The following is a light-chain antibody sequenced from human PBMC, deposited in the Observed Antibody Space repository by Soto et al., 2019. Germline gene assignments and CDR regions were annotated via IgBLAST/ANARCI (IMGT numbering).Light chain of an antibody. J-gene: IGKJ4*01. V-gene: IGKV3-15*01. Sequence: EIVTTQSPATLSVSPGERATLSCRASQSVRSSFLAWYQQKPGQAPSLLIYGASTRATGIPARFSGSGSGTEFTLTINSLQSEDFAVYYCQQYSNWPLTFGGGTKVDI. CDR1: QSVRSSF. CDR2: GAS. CDR3: QQYSNWPLT.